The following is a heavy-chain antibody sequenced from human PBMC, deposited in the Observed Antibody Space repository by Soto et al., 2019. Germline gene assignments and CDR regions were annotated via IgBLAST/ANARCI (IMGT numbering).Heavy chain of an antibody. CDR2: VSYTGNT. Sequence: SETLSLTCTVSGGSIGGFYWSWIRQPPGKGLEWIGYVSYTGNTDYNPSLKSRVSISVDTSKNQFSLSLTSVTAADTAVYYCASGRRSSSSPYYFEYWGQGALVTVSS. CDR1: GGSIGGFY. V-gene: IGHV4-59*01. CDR3: ASGRRSSSSPYYFEY. J-gene: IGHJ4*02. D-gene: IGHD3-3*01.